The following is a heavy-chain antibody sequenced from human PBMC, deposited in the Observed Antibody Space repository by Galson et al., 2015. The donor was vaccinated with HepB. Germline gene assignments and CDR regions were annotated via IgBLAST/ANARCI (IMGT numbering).Heavy chain of an antibody. CDR3: ARAMAVAVTNWFDP. D-gene: IGHD6-19*01. J-gene: IGHJ5*02. CDR1: GYTLTSYG. V-gene: IGHV1-8*02. Sequence: SVKVSCKASGYTLTSYGISWVRQAPGQGLEWMGWMNPNSGNTGYAQKFQGRVTMTRNTSISTAYMELSSLRSEDTAVYYCARAMAVAVTNWFDPWGQVTLVTVSS. CDR2: MNPNSGNT.